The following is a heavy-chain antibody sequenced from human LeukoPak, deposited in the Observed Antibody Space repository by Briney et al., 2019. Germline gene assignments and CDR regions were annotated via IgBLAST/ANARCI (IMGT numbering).Heavy chain of an antibody. V-gene: IGHV1-2*02. CDR2: INPNSGGT. CDR1: GYTFTGYY. D-gene: IGHD3-22*01. CDR3: ARDYYYDSSGYVDAFDI. J-gene: IGHJ3*02. Sequence: ASVKVSCKASGYTFTGYYMHWVRQAPGQGLEWMGWINPNSGGTNYAQKFQGRVTMTRDTSISTAYMELSRLRSDDTAVYYCARDYYYDSSGYVDAFDIWGQGTMVTVSS.